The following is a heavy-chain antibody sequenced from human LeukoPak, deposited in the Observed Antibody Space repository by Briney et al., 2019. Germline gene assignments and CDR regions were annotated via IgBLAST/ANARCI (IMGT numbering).Heavy chain of an antibody. D-gene: IGHD5-18*01. Sequence: PSETLSLTCAVYGGSFSGYYWSWIRQPPGKGLEWIGEINHSGSTNYNPSLKSRVTISVDTSKNQFSLKLSSVTAADTAVYYCASSQWIQLWLGYWGQGTLVTVSS. V-gene: IGHV4-34*01. CDR3: ASSQWIQLWLGY. CDR2: INHSGST. CDR1: GGSFSGYY. J-gene: IGHJ4*02.